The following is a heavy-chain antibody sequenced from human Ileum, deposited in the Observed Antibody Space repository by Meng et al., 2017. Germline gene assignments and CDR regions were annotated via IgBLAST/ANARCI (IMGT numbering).Heavy chain of an antibody. CDR1: GFTFSKYS. Sequence: GESLKISCTASGFTFSKYSMHWVRQAPGKGLEWVAIVSFDGHRKYYADSLKGRFTISRDNSKNTLDLQVISLSADDTAVYYCARTAGYSAYADYWGQGTRVTVSS. CDR2: VSFDGHRK. CDR3: ARTAGYSAYADY. D-gene: IGHD5-12*01. V-gene: IGHV3-30*04. J-gene: IGHJ4*02.